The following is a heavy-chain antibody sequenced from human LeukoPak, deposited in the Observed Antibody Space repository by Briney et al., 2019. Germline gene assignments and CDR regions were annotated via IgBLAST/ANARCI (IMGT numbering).Heavy chain of an antibody. CDR2: IIPSDGFT. D-gene: IGHD3-3*01. CDR3: ARDYDFWSHHDARPDY. CDR1: GYTFSSYY. J-gene: IGHJ4*02. V-gene: IGHV1-46*01. Sequence: ASVKVSCKASGYTFSSYYVHWVRQAPGQGLEWMGMIIPSDGFTSYAQKFQGRVTMTRDMSTSTVYMELSSLRSDDTAVYYCARDYDFWSHHDARPDYWGQGTLVTVSS.